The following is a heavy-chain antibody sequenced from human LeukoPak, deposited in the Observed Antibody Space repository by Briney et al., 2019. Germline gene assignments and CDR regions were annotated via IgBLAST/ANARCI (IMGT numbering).Heavy chain of an antibody. Sequence: PKASVKVSCKASGYTFTSYGISWVRQAPGQGLEWMGSIFPVSGPTTHAQKFQGRVTITADESTSTVYMEMRSLRSDDTAVFFCATGSHGGVDYWGQGTLVTVSS. J-gene: IGHJ4*02. CDR2: IFPVSGPT. CDR3: ATGSHGGVDY. D-gene: IGHD3-10*01. V-gene: IGHV1-69*13. CDR1: GYTFTSYG.